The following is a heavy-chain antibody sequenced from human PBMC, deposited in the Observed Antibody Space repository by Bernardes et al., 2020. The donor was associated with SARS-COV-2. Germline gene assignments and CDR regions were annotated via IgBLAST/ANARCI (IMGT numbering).Heavy chain of an antibody. Sequence: GGSLRLCCAASGFTFSSYAMNWVRQAPGKGLEWVSSISGSGSNTYYADSVKGRFTISRDNSKNTLYLQMNSLRAEDTAVYYCATEYSNLDYYFDYWGQGTLVTVSS. CDR2: ISGSGSNT. V-gene: IGHV3-23*01. CDR1: GFTFSSYA. J-gene: IGHJ4*02. D-gene: IGHD6-6*01. CDR3: ATEYSNLDYYFDY.